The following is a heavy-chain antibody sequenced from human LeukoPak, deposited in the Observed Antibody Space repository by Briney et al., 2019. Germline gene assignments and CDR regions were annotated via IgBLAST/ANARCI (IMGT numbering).Heavy chain of an antibody. CDR2: ISYDGSNK. J-gene: IGHJ6*02. Sequence: PGGSLRLSCAASGFTFSSYAMHWVRQAPGKGLEWVAVISYDGSNKYYADSVKGRFTISRDNSKNTHYLQMNSLRAEDTAVYYCARLGYSYGYGWVGSYYYHGMDVWGQGTTVTVSS. D-gene: IGHD5-18*01. CDR1: GFTFSSYA. V-gene: IGHV3-30-3*01. CDR3: ARLGYSYGYGWVGSYYYHGMDV.